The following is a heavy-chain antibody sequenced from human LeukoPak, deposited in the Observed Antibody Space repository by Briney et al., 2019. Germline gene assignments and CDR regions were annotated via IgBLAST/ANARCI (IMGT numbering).Heavy chain of an antibody. CDR1: GGSVSSGSYY. D-gene: IGHD3-22*01. Sequence: PETLSLTCTVSGGSVSSGSYYWSWIRQPPGKGLEWIGYIYYSGSTNYNPSLKSRVTISVDTSKNQFSLKLSSVTAADTAVYYCARGYRSYYYDSSGYYHWGQGTLVTVSS. J-gene: IGHJ4*02. CDR2: IYYSGST. V-gene: IGHV4-61*01. CDR3: ARGYRSYYYDSSGYYH.